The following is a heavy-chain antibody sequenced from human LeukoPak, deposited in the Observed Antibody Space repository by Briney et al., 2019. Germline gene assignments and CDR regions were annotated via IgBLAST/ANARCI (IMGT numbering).Heavy chain of an antibody. J-gene: IGHJ6*03. V-gene: IGHV1-18*01. Sequence: GASVKVSCKASGYTFTSYGISWVRQAPGQGLEWMGWISAYNGNTNYAQKLQGRVTMTTDTSTSTAYMELRSLRSDDTAVYYCARVVTAMMEGYYYYYYMDVWGKGTTVTISS. CDR3: ARVVTAMMEGYYYYYYMDV. D-gene: IGHD5-18*01. CDR2: ISAYNGNT. CDR1: GYTFTSYG.